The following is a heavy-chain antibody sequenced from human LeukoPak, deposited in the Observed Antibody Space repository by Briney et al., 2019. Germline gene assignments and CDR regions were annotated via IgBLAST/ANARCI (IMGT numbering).Heavy chain of an antibody. Sequence: SETLSLTCTVSGGSISSGDYYWSWIRQPPGKGLEWIGYIYYSGSTYYNPSLKSRVTISVDTSKNQFSLKLSSVTAADTAVYYCASAPQMYQLLSPFDYWGQGTLVTVSS. CDR1: GGSISSGDYY. CDR3: ASAPQMYQLLSPFDY. V-gene: IGHV4-30-4*08. D-gene: IGHD2-2*01. J-gene: IGHJ4*02. CDR2: IYYSGST.